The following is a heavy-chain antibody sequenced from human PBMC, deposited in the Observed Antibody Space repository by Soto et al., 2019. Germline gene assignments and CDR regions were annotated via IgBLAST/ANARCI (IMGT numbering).Heavy chain of an antibody. Sequence: GGSLRLSCAASGFTFSSYSMNWVRQAPGKGLEWVSYISSSSSTIYYADSVKGRFTISRDNAKNSLYLQMNSLRAEDTAVYYCARRRITIFGEVHRDFDYWGQGTLVTVSS. CDR1: GFTFSSYS. D-gene: IGHD3-3*01. CDR2: ISSSSSTI. J-gene: IGHJ4*02. CDR3: ARRRITIFGEVHRDFDY. V-gene: IGHV3-48*01.